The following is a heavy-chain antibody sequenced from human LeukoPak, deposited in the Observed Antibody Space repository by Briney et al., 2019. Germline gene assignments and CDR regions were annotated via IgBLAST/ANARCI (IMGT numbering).Heavy chain of an antibody. CDR3: ARDRIQLWLRDFDY. V-gene: IGHV3-7*01. J-gene: IGHJ4*02. CDR2: IKQDGSEK. D-gene: IGHD5-18*01. CDR1: GFTFSSYW. Sequence: GGSLRLSCAASGFTFSSYWMSWVRQAPGKGLEWVANIKQDGSEKYYVDSVKGRFTISRDNAKNSLYLQMNSLRAEDTAVYYCARDRIQLWLRDFDYWGQGTLVTVSS.